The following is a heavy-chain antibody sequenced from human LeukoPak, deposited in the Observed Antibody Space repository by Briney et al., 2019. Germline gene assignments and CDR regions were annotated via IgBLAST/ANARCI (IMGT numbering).Heavy chain of an antibody. D-gene: IGHD4-17*01. CDR1: GGFFSGYY. J-gene: IGHJ6*03. CDR3: ARIAAVTTGNYYYYYMDV. V-gene: IGHV4-34*01. CDR2: INHSGST. Sequence: SETLSLTCAVYGGFFSGYYWSWIRQPPGKGLEWIGEINHSGSTNYNPSLKSRVTISVDTSKNQFSLKLSSVTAADTAVYYCARIAAVTTGNYYYYYMDVWGKGTTVTVSS.